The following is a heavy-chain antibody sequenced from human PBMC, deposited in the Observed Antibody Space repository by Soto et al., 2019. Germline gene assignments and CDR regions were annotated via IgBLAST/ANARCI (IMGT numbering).Heavy chain of an antibody. Sequence: GGSLRLSCAASGFTFDDYTMHWVRQAPGKGLEWVSGISWNGGSIGYADSVKGRFTISRDNAKNSLYLQMNRLRAEDTALYYCAKSPRCSSTTCYAFDYWGQGTLVTVSS. CDR3: AKSPRCSSTTCYAFDY. V-gene: IGHV3-9*01. D-gene: IGHD2-2*01. CDR2: ISWNGGSI. J-gene: IGHJ4*02. CDR1: GFTFDDYT.